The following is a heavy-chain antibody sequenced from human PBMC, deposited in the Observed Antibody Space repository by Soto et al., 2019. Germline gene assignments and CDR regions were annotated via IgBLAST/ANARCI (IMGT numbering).Heavy chain of an antibody. V-gene: IGHV3-23*01. Sequence: EVQLLESGGGLVQPGGSLRLSCAASGFTSSTYAMIWVRQAPGKGLEWVSVITGSGGSTYYADSVKGRFTISRDTSKNPLFLQMNSLRAEDTAVYYCAKDRYGDYGGIDYWGQGTMVTVSS. CDR2: ITGSGGST. CDR1: GFTSSTYA. J-gene: IGHJ4*02. CDR3: AKDRYGDYGGIDY. D-gene: IGHD4-17*01.